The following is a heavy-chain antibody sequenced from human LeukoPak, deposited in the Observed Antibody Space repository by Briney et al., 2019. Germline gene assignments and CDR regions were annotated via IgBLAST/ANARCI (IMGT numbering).Heavy chain of an antibody. V-gene: IGHV3-23*01. Sequence: GGSLRLSCAASGFTFSSYAMSWVRQAPGKGLEWVSAISGSGGSTYYADSVKGRFTISRDNSKNTLYLQMNSLRAEDTAVYYCAKDLGFGCSGGSCYTAQHWGQGTLVTVSS. D-gene: IGHD2-15*01. CDR3: AKDLGFGCSGGSCYTAQH. J-gene: IGHJ1*01. CDR1: GFTFSSYA. CDR2: ISGSGGST.